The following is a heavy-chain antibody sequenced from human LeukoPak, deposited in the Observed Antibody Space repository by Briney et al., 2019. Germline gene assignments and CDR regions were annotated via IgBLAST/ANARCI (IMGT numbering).Heavy chain of an antibody. V-gene: IGHV3-7*01. CDR1: GFTFRSYW. J-gene: IGHJ4*02. CDR2: LGRDGTEK. CDR3: ARTLSSSGSFDY. D-gene: IGHD6-6*01. Sequence: GGSLRLSCAASGFTFRSYWMSWVRQAPGKGLEWVASLGRDGTEKYSVDSVRGRFTISRDNAKNSLYLQMNSLRADDTGVYYCARTLSSSGSFDYWGQGSLVTVS.